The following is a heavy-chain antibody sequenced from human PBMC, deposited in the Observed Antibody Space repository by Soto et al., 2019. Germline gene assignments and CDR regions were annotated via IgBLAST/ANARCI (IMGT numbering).Heavy chain of an antibody. CDR3: AIYVRGYCTKFDP. V-gene: IGHV3-30*03. CDR1: GFTFSSYG. Sequence: GGSLRLSCAASGFTFSSYGMHWVRQAPGKGLEWVAVISYDGSNKYYADSVKGRFTISRDNSKNTLYLQMNSLRAEDTAVYYCAIYVRGYCTKFDPWGQGTLVTVSS. J-gene: IGHJ5*02. CDR2: ISYDGSNK. D-gene: IGHD2-8*01.